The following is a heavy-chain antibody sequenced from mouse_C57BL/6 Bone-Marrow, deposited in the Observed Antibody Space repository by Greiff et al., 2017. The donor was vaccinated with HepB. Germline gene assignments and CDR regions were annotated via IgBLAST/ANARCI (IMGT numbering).Heavy chain of an antibody. Sequence: VQLKQSGGGLVKPGGSLKLSCAASGFTFSDYGMHWVRQAPEKGLEWVAYISSGSSTIYYADTVKGRFTISRDNAKNTLFLQMTSLRSEDTAMYYCAVNYYGSSYLDYWGQGTTLTVSS. CDR3: AVNYYGSSYLDY. D-gene: IGHD1-1*01. CDR2: ISSGSSTI. CDR1: GFTFSDYG. V-gene: IGHV5-17*01. J-gene: IGHJ2*01.